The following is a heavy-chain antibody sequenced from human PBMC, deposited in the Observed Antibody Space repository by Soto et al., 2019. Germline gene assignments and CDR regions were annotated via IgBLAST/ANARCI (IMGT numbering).Heavy chain of an antibody. CDR1: GFTFRSYA. J-gene: IGHJ5*02. CDR3: VKDEVSIYYYLDRNWFDP. CDR2: ISSDGGST. V-gene: IGHV3-64D*06. D-gene: IGHD3-10*01. Sequence: GGSQRLSCSASGFTFRSYAMHWVRQAPGKGLEYVSAISSDGGSTYYADSVKGRFTISRDNSKNTLYLQMSSLRAEDTAVYYCVKDEVSIYYYLDRNWFDPWVHGTLVTVSS.